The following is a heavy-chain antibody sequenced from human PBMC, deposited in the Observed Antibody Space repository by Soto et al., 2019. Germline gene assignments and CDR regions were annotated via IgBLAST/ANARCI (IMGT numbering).Heavy chain of an antibody. V-gene: IGHV3-74*01. J-gene: IGHJ3*02. Sequence: EVQLVESGGGLVQPGGSLRLSCAASGFTSSSYWIHWVRQAPGKGLVWVSRISNDGSSTNYADSVKGRFTISRDNAKNTVYLQMNSLRAEDTDVDYCARDTYYYDSSDHFSADAFDIWGQGTMVTVSS. CDR1: GFTSSSYW. CDR3: ARDTYYYDSSDHFSADAFDI. D-gene: IGHD3-22*01. CDR2: ISNDGSST.